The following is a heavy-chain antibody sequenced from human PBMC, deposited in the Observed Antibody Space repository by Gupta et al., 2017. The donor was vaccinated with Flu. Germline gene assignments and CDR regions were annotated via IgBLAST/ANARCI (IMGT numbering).Heavy chain of an antibody. CDR2: IDNEGNSI. D-gene: IGHD3-3*01. V-gene: IGHV3-74*01. CDR3: ARAPQPVFGMVVPEYYLDY. Sequence: DVQLVESGGGLVQPGGSLRLSCVASGFNFISHWMHWVRQVPGKGLVWVSRIDNEGNSISYADSVRGRFTISRDNARNTLSLQMTSLRVEDTAVYYCARAPQPVFGMVVPEYYLDYWGQGTLVTVSS. J-gene: IGHJ4*02. CDR1: GFNFISHW.